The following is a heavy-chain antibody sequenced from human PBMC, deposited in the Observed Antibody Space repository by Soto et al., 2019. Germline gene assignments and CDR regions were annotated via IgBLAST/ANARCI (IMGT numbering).Heavy chain of an antibody. CDR1: GFTFSTYG. Sequence: QVQLVESGGGVVQPGRSLRLSCAASGFTFSTYGMHWVRQAPGKGLEWVAVIWYDESQKYYADSVKGRFTISRDNSKNTLYLQMNSLRVEDTAVYYCLRGESQLLSAFDYWGQGTLVTVSS. V-gene: IGHV3-33*01. J-gene: IGHJ4*02. CDR3: LRGESQLLSAFDY. CDR2: IWYDESQK. D-gene: IGHD3-10*01.